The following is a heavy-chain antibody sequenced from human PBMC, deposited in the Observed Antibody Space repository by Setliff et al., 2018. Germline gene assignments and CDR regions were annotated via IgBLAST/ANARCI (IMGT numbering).Heavy chain of an antibody. V-gene: IGHV3-23*01. D-gene: IGHD3-16*01. CDR1: GFTFTSYA. J-gene: IGHJ5*02. Sequence: PGVSLRLSCAASGFTFTSYAMTWVRQAPGKGLEWVSTVSGAGDFTYYADSVKGRFTISRDNSKNTLFLQMNSLRAEDTAVYYCAKGRLGGHHGWFDPWGQGTLVTVSS. CDR2: VSGAGDFT. CDR3: AKGRLGGHHGWFDP.